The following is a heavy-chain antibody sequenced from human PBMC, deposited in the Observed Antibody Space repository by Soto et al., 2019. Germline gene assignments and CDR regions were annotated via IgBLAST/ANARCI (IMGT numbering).Heavy chain of an antibody. CDR1: GFSFTTSGVS. D-gene: IGHD1-26*01. Sequence: QITLKESGPTLVKPTQTLTLTCSFSGFSFTTSGVSVTWIRQPPGKALEWLAVIYWDDDKRSSPTLKTRLTITKDTAKNQVVLTRTNVDPVDTATYYVVHSFVSAASPLRWLHPWGQGTRVTVP. CDR3: VHSFVSAASPLRWLHP. J-gene: IGHJ5*02. CDR2: IYWDDDK. V-gene: IGHV2-5*02.